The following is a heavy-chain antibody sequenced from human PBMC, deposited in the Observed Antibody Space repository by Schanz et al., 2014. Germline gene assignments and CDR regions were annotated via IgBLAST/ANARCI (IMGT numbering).Heavy chain of an antibody. Sequence: QVQLVQSGAEVKKPGASVKVSCKTSGYTFTSYSIHWVRQAPGQGLEWMGWINVGNGNTEYSQKFQGRVTITRDTLASTAYMEVSSLRSEDTAVYYCARSGRSNWYFFDCWGQGTLVTVSS. CDR3: ARSGRSNWYFFDC. J-gene: IGHJ4*02. D-gene: IGHD6-13*01. CDR2: INVGNGNT. CDR1: GYTFTSYS. V-gene: IGHV1-3*01.